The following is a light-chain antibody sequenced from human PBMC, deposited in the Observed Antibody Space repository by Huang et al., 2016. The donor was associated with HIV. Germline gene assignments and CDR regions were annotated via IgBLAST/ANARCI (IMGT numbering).Light chain of an antibody. CDR1: HDISNY. V-gene: IGKV1-33*01. J-gene: IGKJ3*01. Sequence: DIQMTQSLSSLSASLGDRVTITCRASHDISNYLNWYQQKPVKAPKLLIYDASNLETGVPSRVSGGESGTDFTFTISSLQPEDIATYYCQQCDDLPFTFGPGTKVDIK. CDR2: DAS. CDR3: QQCDDLPFT.